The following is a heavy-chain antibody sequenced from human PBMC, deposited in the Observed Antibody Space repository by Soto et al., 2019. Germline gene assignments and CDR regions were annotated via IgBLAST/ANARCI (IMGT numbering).Heavy chain of an antibody. V-gene: IGHV3-23*01. CDR2: ISGGGDTT. Sequence: LRLSCAASGFTFSSYAMSWVRQAPGKGLEWVASISGGGDTTYYADFVEGRFTISRDTSKHTVYMEMKSLRADDTAVYYCVKGQNWFDPWGQGTQVTV. CDR3: VKGQNWFDP. J-gene: IGHJ5*02. CDR1: GFTFSSYA.